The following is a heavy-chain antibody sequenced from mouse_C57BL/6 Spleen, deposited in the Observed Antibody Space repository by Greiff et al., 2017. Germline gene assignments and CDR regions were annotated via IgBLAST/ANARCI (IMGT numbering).Heavy chain of an antibody. J-gene: IGHJ4*01. CDR1: GFSLTSYG. D-gene: IGHD2-3*01. V-gene: IGHV2-6-1*01. Sequence: VKLMESGPGLVAPSQSLSITCTVSGFSLTSYGVHWVRQPPGKGLEWLVVIWSDGSTTYNSALKSRLSISKDNSKSQVFLKMNRLQTDDTAMYYCARHDGYYPFYAIDYWGQGTSVTVSS. CDR3: ARHDGYYPFYAIDY. CDR2: IWSDGST.